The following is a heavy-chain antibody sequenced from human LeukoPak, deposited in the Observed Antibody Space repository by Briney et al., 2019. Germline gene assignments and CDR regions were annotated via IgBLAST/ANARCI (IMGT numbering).Heavy chain of an antibody. D-gene: IGHD3-16*01. J-gene: IGHJ4*02. CDR1: GGTFSSYT. V-gene: IGHV1-69*02. CDR3: ARGSKGGEGDY. Sequence: SVKVSCKASGGTFSSYTISWVRQAPGQGLEWMGRIIPILGIANYAQKFQGRVTITADKSTSTAYMEQSSLRSEDTAVYYCARGSKGGEGDYWGQGTLVTVSS. CDR2: IIPILGIA.